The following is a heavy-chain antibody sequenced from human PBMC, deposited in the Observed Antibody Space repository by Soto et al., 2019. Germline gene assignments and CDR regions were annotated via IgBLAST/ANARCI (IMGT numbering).Heavy chain of an antibody. CDR1: GGSISSSSYY. J-gene: IGHJ6*03. CDR2: IYYSGST. Sequence: QLQLQESGPGLVKPSETLSLTCTVSGGSISSSSYYWGWIRQPPGKGLEWIGSIYYSGSTYYNPSLKSRFTIYVDTSKNQFSLKLSSVTAADTAVYYCARFQGSNYDILTGYYSIGYYMDVWGKGTTVTVSS. V-gene: IGHV4-39*01. D-gene: IGHD3-9*01. CDR3: ARFQGSNYDILTGYYSIGYYMDV.